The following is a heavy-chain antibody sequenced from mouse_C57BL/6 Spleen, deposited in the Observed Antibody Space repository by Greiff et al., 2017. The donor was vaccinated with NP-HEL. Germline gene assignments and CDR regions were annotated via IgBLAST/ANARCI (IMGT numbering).Heavy chain of an antibody. D-gene: IGHD1-1*01. J-gene: IGHJ1*03. CDR2: IDPSDSYT. CDR1: GYTFTSYW. V-gene: IGHV1-69*01. CDR3: ARRITTVVADWYFDV. Sequence: QVQLQQPGAELVMPGASVKLSCKASGYTFTSYWMHWVKQRPGQGLEWIGEIDPSDSYTNYNQKFKGKSTLTVDKSSSTAHMQLSSLTSEDSAVYYCARRITTVVADWYFDVWGTGTTVTVSS.